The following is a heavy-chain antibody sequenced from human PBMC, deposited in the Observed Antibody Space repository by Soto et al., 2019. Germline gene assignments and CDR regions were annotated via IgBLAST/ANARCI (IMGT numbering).Heavy chain of an antibody. CDR3: ARRLGCSSTSCFYWFDP. CDR1: GGSISSYY. CDR2: IYYSGST. V-gene: IGHV4-59*08. J-gene: IGHJ5*02. D-gene: IGHD2-2*01. Sequence: SETLSLTCTVSGGSISSYYWSWIRQPPWEGLEWIGYIYYSGSTNYNPSLKSRVTISVDTSKNQFSLKLSSVTAADTAVYYCARRLGCSSTSCFYWFDPWGQGTLVTVYS.